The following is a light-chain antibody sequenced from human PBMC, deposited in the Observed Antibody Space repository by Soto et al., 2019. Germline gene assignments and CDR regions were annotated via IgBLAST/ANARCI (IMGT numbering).Light chain of an antibody. CDR1: KLGDKY. CDR2: QDT. CDR3: QAWDSNMVV. V-gene: IGLV3-1*01. Sequence: SYELTQPPSVSVSPGQTASITCSGEKLGDKYASWYQQKPGQSPVLVIYQDTKRPSGIPERFSGSNSGNTATLTISGTQAMDEADYYCQAWDSNMVVFGGGTQLTVL. J-gene: IGLJ2*01.